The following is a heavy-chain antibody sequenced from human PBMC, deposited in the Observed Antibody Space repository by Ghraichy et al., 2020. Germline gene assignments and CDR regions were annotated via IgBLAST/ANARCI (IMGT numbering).Heavy chain of an antibody. V-gene: IGHV3-30*03. J-gene: IGHJ4*02. CDR3: ARARGDWYKGLDY. CDR1: GFTFSSYS. CDR2: ISYDGSNK. D-gene: IGHD6-19*01. Sequence: GGSLRLSCAASGFTFSSYSMHWVRQAPGKGLEWVAVISYDGSNKYYADSVKGRFTISRDNSKNTLYLQMNSLRAEDTAVYYCARARGDWYKGLDYWGQGTLVTVSS.